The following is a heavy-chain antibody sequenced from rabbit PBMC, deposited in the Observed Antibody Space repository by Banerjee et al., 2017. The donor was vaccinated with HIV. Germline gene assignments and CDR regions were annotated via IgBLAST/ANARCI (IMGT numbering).Heavy chain of an antibody. J-gene: IGHJ4*01. Sequence: QEQLVESGGGLVKPGASLTLTCKASGFSFSSGYDMCWVRQAPGKGLEWITCIYAGSSVSTYYASWAKGRFTISRTSSTTVTLQMTSLTAADTATYFCARDLGLWGPGTLVTVS. CDR1: GFSFSSGYD. CDR3: ARDLGL. D-gene: IGHD5-1*01. V-gene: IGHV1S45*01. CDR2: IYAGSSVST.